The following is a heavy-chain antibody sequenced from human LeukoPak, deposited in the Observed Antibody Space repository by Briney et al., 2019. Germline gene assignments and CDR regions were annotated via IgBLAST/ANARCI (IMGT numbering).Heavy chain of an antibody. D-gene: IGHD2-2*01. CDR3: ARVAQMVVVVLVAYDY. V-gene: IGHV3-7*01. J-gene: IGHJ4*02. CDR2: IKQDGSEK. Sequence: GGSLRLSCAAPGFTFSSYWMSWVRQAPGKGLEWVANIKQDGSEKYYVDSVKGRFTISRDNAKNSLYLQMNSLRAEDTAVYYCARVAQMVVVVLVAYDYWGQGTLVTVSS. CDR1: GFTFSSYW.